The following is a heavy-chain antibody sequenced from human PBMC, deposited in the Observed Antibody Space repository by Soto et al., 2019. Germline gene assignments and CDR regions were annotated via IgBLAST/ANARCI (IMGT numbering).Heavy chain of an antibody. Sequence: EVQLLESGGGLVQPGGSLRLSCAASGFTLSNYGMNWVRQAPGKGLEWVSGISGSDGSTYYADSVKGRFTISRDNSKNTLYLQMNTLRAEDTAVYYCAKDKYYDWGQETLVTVSS. CDR2: ISGSDGST. D-gene: IGHD3-22*01. CDR1: GFTLSNYG. V-gene: IGHV3-23*01. CDR3: AKDKYYD. J-gene: IGHJ4*02.